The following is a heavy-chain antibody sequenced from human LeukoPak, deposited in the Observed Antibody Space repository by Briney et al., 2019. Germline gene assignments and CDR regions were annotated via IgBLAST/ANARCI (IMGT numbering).Heavy chain of an antibody. CDR2: ISSSSSYI. J-gene: IGHJ3*02. D-gene: IGHD4-17*01. V-gene: IGHV3-21*01. CDR3: ARDSPTPVDAFDI. Sequence: GGSLRLSCAASGFTFSSYSMNWVRQAPGKGLEWVSSISSSSSYIYYADSVKGRFTISRDNAKNSLYLQMNSLRAEDMAVYYCARDSPTPVDAFDIWGQGTMVTVSS. CDR1: GFTFSSYS.